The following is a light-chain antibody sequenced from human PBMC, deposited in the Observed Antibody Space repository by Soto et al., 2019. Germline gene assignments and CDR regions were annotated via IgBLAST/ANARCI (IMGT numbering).Light chain of an antibody. CDR2: DVN. V-gene: IGLV2-11*01. CDR1: SSDVGRYNF. CDR3: CSYGCRYNYV. J-gene: IGLJ1*01. Sequence: QSALTQPPSVSGSPGQSVTISCTGTSSDVGRYNFVSWYQQQPGKAPKVMIYDVNKRPSGVPHRFSGSKSGNTASLTISGLQPEDEADYYCCSYGCRYNYVFGTGTKVTVL.